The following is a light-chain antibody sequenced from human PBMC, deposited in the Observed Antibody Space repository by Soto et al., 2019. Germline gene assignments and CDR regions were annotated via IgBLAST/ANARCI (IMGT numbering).Light chain of an antibody. V-gene: IGLV8-61*01. CDR3: LLYVGSGSHWV. CDR1: SGSVSTNNY. CDR2: NTN. J-gene: IGLJ3*02. Sequence: QTVVTQEPSFSVSPGGTITLTCGLSSGSVSTNNYPSWYQQTPGQAPRTLIYNTNTRSSGVPDRFSGSILGNQAALTITGAQADDECDYYCLLYVGSGSHWVFGGGTTLTVL.